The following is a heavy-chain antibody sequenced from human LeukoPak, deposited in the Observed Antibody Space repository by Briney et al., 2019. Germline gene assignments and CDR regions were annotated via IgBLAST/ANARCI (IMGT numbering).Heavy chain of an antibody. Sequence: GGSLRLSCAASGFTFSSYSMNWVRQAPGKGLEWVSSISSSSNYIYYADSVKGRFTISRDNAKNSLYLQMNSLRAEDTAMYYCARNYYGSGSYSDYWGQETLVTVSS. J-gene: IGHJ4*02. D-gene: IGHD3-10*01. CDR2: ISSSSNYI. CDR3: ARNYYGSGSYSDY. V-gene: IGHV3-21*01. CDR1: GFTFSSYS.